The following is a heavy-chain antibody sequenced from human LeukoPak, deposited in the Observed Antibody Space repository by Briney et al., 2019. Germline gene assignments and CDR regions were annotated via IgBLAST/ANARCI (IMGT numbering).Heavy chain of an antibody. CDR1: GGSFSGYY. J-gene: IGHJ4*02. V-gene: IGHV4-34*01. CDR2: INHSGST. D-gene: IGHD6-13*01. CDR3: ARGLPYSSSWYPFGY. Sequence: SETLSLTCAVYGGSFSGYYWSWIRQPPGKGLEWIGEINHSGSTNYNPSLKSRVTISVDTSKNQFSLKLSSVTAADTAVYYCARGLPYSSSWYPFGYWGQGTLVTVSS.